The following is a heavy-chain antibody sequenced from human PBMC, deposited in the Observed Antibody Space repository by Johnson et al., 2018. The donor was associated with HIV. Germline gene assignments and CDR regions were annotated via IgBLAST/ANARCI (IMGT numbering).Heavy chain of an antibody. D-gene: IGHD2-8*01. Sequence: EVQVVESGGGLVQPGGSLRLSCAASGFTVSSNEMSWVRQAPGKGLEWVSSISGGCTYYASSRKGKFTISRDNSKNTLYLQMNNRRTEDTGLYYCAKDGGKWSYSFDIWGQGTMVTVSS. CDR1: GFTVSSNE. CDR3: AKDGGKWSYSFDI. J-gene: IGHJ3*02. V-gene: IGHV3-38-3*01. CDR2: ISGGCT.